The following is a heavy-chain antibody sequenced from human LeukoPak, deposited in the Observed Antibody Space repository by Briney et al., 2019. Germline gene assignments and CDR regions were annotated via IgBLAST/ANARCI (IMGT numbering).Heavy chain of an antibody. Sequence: PGGSLRLSCAASGFTFSSYAMSWVRQAPGKGLEWVSAISGSGGSTYYADSVKGRFTISRDNSKNTLYLQMNSLRAEDTAVYYCARDTNPPYYYDSSGYYDYWGQGTLVTVSS. CDR1: GFTFSSYA. V-gene: IGHV3-23*01. CDR3: ARDTNPPYYYDSSGYYDY. J-gene: IGHJ4*02. CDR2: ISGSGGST. D-gene: IGHD3-22*01.